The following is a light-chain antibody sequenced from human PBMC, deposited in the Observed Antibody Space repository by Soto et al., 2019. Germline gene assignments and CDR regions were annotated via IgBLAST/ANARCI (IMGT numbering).Light chain of an antibody. CDR1: QDISNY. CDR3: QQYDNLTPRIT. CDR2: DAS. V-gene: IGKV1-33*01. J-gene: IGKJ5*01. Sequence: DIQMTQSPSSLSASVGDRGNITCHACQDISNYLNWYQQKPGKAPKLLIYDASNLETGVPSRFSGSGSGTDFTFTISSLQPEDIATYYCQQYDNLTPRITFGQGTRVEIK.